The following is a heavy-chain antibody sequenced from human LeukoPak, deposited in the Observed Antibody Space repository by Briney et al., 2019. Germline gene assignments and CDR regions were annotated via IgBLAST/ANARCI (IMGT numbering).Heavy chain of an antibody. CDR1: GFTFSGSA. V-gene: IGHV3-73*01. D-gene: IGHD5/OR15-5a*01. J-gene: IGHJ3*02. Sequence: GGSLRLSCAASGFTFSGSAMHWVRQASAKGLEWVGRIRSKANSYATAYAASVKGRFTISRDDSKNTAYLQMNSLKTEDTAVYYCTARLAQNDAFDIWGQGTMVTVSS. CDR2: IRSKANSYAT. CDR3: TARLAQNDAFDI.